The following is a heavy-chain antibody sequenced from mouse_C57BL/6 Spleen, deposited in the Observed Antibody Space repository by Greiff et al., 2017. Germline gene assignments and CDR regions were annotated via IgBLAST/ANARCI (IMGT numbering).Heavy chain of an antibody. D-gene: IGHD1-1*01. V-gene: IGHV1-5*01. J-gene: IGHJ2*01. CDR2: IYPGNSDT. CDR3: TRRDYYGTSFDY. CDR1: GYTFTSYW. Sequence: VQLQQSGTVLARPGASVKMSCKTSGYTFTSYWMHWVKQRPGQGLEWIGAIYPGNSDTSYNQKFKGKAKLTAVTSASTAYIELSSLTNEDSSVYCCTRRDYYGTSFDYWGQGTTLTVSS.